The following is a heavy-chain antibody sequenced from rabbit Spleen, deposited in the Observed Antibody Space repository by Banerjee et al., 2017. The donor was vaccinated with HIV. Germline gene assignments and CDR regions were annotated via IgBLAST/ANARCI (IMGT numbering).Heavy chain of an antibody. CDR2: ISSGGAT. J-gene: IGHJ4*01. D-gene: IGHD7-1*01. CDR1: GFALSSYY. V-gene: IGHV1S7*01. CDR3: AGAGNTGGAWNYNL. Sequence: QQLKETGGGLVQPGGSLTLSCKASGFALSSYYMCWVGQAPGKGLEYIGHISSGGATYYASWVNGRFSISRENTQNTVYLQLNSLTAADTATYFCAGAGNTGGAWNYNLWGPGTLVTVS.